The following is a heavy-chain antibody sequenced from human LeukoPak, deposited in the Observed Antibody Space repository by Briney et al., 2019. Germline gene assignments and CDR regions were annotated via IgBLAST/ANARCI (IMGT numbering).Heavy chain of an antibody. CDR3: ASHYDSSGYYSPLDY. D-gene: IGHD3-22*01. CDR1: GFTFTAYS. J-gene: IGHJ4*02. V-gene: IGHV3-21*01. Sequence: PGGSLRLSCASSGFTFTAYSMNWVRQAPGKGLEWVSSISSSSSYIYYADSVKGRFTISRDNAKNSLYLQMNSLRAEDTAVYYCASHYDSSGYYSPLDYWGQGTLVTVSS. CDR2: ISSSSSYI.